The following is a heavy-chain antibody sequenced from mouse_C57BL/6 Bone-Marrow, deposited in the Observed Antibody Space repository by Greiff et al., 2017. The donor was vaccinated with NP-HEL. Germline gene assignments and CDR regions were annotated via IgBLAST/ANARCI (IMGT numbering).Heavy chain of an antibody. D-gene: IGHD2-4*01. Sequence: QVQLQQSGPELVKPGASVKISCKASGYAFSSSWMNWVKQRPGKGLEWIGRIYPGDGDTNYNGKFKGKATLTADKSSSTAYMQLSILTSEDSAVYFGARSVYYDYPYYCAMDYWGQGTSVTVSA. CDR3: ARSVYYDYPYYCAMDY. CDR2: IYPGDGDT. J-gene: IGHJ4*01. CDR1: GYAFSSSW. V-gene: IGHV1-82*01.